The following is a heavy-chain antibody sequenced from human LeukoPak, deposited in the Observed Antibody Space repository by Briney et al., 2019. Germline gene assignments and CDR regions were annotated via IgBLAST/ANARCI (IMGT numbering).Heavy chain of an antibody. CDR3: AKDPYYYGSGPLGYYFDY. CDR2: ISGGGGST. D-gene: IGHD3-10*01. CDR1: GFTFSSYA. V-gene: IGHV3-23*01. Sequence: GGSLRLSCAASGFTFSSYAMSWVRQAPGKGLEWVSAISGGGGSTYYADSVKGRFTISRDISKNTLYLQMNSLSAEDTAVYYCAKDPYYYGSGPLGYYFDYWGQGTLVTVSS. J-gene: IGHJ4*02.